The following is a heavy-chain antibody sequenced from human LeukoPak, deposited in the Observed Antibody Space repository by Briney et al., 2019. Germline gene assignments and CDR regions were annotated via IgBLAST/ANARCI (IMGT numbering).Heavy chain of an antibody. J-gene: IGHJ3*02. CDR3: ARDPRYCSSTSCHYPDAFDI. D-gene: IGHD2-2*01. CDR1: GFTFSSYE. V-gene: IGHV3-21*01. Sequence: GGSLRLSCAASGFTFSSYEMNWVRQAPGKGLEWVSSISSSSSYIYYADSVKGRFTISRDNAKNSLYLQMNSLRAEDTAVYYCARDPRYCSSTSCHYPDAFDIWGQGTMVTVSS. CDR2: ISSSSSYI.